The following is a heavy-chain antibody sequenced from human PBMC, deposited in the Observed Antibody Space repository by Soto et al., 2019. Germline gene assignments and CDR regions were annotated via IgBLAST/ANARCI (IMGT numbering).Heavy chain of an antibody. J-gene: IGHJ6*02. CDR2: IGTAGDT. D-gene: IGHD6-19*01. Sequence: GGSLRLSCAASGFTFSSYDMHWVRQATGKGLEWVSAIGTAGDTYYPGSVKGRFTISRENAKNSLYLQMSSLRAEDTAVYYCARSLRRVAVADYYYYGMDVWGQGTTVTVSS. CDR1: GFTFSSYD. V-gene: IGHV3-13*01. CDR3: ARSLRRVAVADYYYYGMDV.